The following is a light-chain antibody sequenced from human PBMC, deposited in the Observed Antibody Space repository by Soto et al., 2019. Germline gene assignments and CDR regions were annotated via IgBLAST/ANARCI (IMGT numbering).Light chain of an antibody. CDR3: SSYTNINARACV. V-gene: IGLV2-14*01. CDR2: EVT. CDR1: SGDIGSYNR. Sequence: QSVLTQPASVSGSPGQSITISCTGTSGDIGSYNRVSWYQQHPGKAPKLIIYEVTDRPSGVSNRFSGSKSGNTASLTISGLQAEDEAEYDCSSYTNINARACVFGTGTKLTGL. J-gene: IGLJ1*01.